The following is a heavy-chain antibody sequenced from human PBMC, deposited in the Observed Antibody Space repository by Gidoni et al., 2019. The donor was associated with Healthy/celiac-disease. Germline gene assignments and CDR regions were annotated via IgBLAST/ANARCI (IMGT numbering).Heavy chain of an antibody. CDR3: ARGIGYYDSSGPFDY. CDR1: GYTFTSYA. Sequence: QVQLVQSGAEVKKPGASVKVSCKASGYTFTSYAMHWVRQAPGQRLEWMGWINAGNGNTKYSQKFQGRVTITRDTSASTAYMELSSLRSEDTAVYYCARGIGYYDSSGPFDYWGQGTLVTVSS. D-gene: IGHD3-22*01. J-gene: IGHJ4*02. V-gene: IGHV1-3*01. CDR2: INAGNGNT.